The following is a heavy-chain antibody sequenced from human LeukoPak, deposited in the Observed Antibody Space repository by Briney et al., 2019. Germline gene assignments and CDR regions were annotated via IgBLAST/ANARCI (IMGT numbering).Heavy chain of an antibody. CDR2: IKQDGSDK. CDR3: ARDKGSVTLDY. CDR1: GFTFSTYW. Sequence: PGGSLRLSCAASGFTFSTYWMSWVRQVPGKGLEWVASIKQDGSDKYHMESVKGRFTISKDNTKNSLYLQKNSLGAQDTAVYYCARDKGSVTLDYWGQGTQVTVSS. J-gene: IGHJ4*02. V-gene: IGHV3-7*01. D-gene: IGHD4-23*01.